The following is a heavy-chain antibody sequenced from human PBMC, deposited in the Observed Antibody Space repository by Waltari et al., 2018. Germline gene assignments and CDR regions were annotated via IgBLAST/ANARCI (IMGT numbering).Heavy chain of an antibody. D-gene: IGHD3-3*01. J-gene: IGHJ4*02. CDR1: GGSFSGYY. Sequence: QVQLQQWGAGLLKPSETLSLTCAVYGGSFSGYYWRWIRQPPGKGREWIGEINHSGSTNYNPSLKSRVTISVDTSKNQFSLKLSSVTAADTAVYYCARVLGYYDFWSGYYRHSTDYFDYWGQGTLVTVSS. CDR2: INHSGST. V-gene: IGHV4-34*01. CDR3: ARVLGYYDFWSGYYRHSTDYFDY.